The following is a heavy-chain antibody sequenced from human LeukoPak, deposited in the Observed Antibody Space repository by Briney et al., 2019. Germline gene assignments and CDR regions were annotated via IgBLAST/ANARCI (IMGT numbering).Heavy chain of an antibody. D-gene: IGHD2-21*01. CDR3: ARGPILLSGFDP. CDR2: IIPIFGTA. Sequence: ASVKVSCKASGGTFSSYAISWVRQAPGQGLEWMGGIIPIFGTANYAQKFQGRVTITADESTSTAYMELSSLRFEDTAVYYCARGPILLSGFDPWGQGTLVTVSS. CDR1: GGTFSSYA. J-gene: IGHJ5*02. V-gene: IGHV1-69*13.